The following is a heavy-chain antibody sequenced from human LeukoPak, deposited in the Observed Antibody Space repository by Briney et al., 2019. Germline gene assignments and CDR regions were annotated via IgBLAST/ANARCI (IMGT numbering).Heavy chain of an antibody. Sequence: VASVKVSCKASGYTFTSYDINWVRQATGQGLEWMGWMNPNSGNTGYAQKFQGRVTMTRNTSISTAYMKLSSLRSGDTAVYYCARGFPERYCSGGSCPFFDYWGQGTLVTVSS. D-gene: IGHD2-15*01. J-gene: IGHJ4*02. V-gene: IGHV1-8*01. CDR2: MNPNSGNT. CDR1: GYTFTSYD. CDR3: ARGFPERYCSGGSCPFFDY.